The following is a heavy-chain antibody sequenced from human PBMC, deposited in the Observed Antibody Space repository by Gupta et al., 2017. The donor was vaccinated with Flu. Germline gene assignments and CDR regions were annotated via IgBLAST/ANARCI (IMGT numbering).Heavy chain of an antibody. CDR2: ISSSSSYT. V-gene: IGHV3-11*05. CDR1: GFTFSDYY. Sequence: QVQLVESGGGLVKPGGSLRLSCAASGFTFSDYYMSWIRHAPGKGLEWVSYISSSSSYTNYADSVKGRFTISRDNAKNSLYLQMNSLRAEDTAVYYCARDGGYSYGYSGWFDPWGQGTLVTVSS. CDR3: ARDGGYSYGYSGWFDP. D-gene: IGHD5-18*01. J-gene: IGHJ5*02.